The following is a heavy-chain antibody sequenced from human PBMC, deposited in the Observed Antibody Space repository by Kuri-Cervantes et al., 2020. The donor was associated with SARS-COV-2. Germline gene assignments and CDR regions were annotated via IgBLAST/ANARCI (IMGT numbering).Heavy chain of an antibody. CDR3: ARQAIVLMVYATTFDC. D-gene: IGHD2-8*01. CDR2: IYYSGST. J-gene: IGHJ4*02. V-gene: IGHV4-39*01. CDR1: GGSISSSSYY. Sequence: GSLRLSCTVSGGSISSSSYYWGWIRQPPGKGLEWIGSIYYSGSTYYNPSLKSRVTISVDTSKNQFSLKLSSVTAADTAVYYCARQAIVLMVYATTFDCWGQGTLVTVSS.